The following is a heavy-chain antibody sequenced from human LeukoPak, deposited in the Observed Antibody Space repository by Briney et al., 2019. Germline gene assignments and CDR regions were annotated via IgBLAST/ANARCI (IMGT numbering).Heavy chain of an antibody. CDR3: AKGGGSYWDYFDY. Sequence: PGGSLRLSCAASGFTFSSYAMHWVRQAPGKGLEWVSAISGSGGSTYYADSVKGRFTISRDNSKNTLYLQMNSLRAEDTAVYYCAKGGGSYWDYFDYWGQGTLVTVSS. D-gene: IGHD1-26*01. CDR2: ISGSGGST. J-gene: IGHJ4*02. CDR1: GFTFSSYA. V-gene: IGHV3-23*01.